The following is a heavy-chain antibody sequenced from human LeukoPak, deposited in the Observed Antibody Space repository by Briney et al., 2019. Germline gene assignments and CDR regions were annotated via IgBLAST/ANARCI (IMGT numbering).Heavy chain of an antibody. Sequence: SVKVSCKASGYTFTSYGISWVRQAPGQGLEWMGGIIPIFGTANYAQKFQGRVTITADESTSTAYMELSSLRSEDTAVYYCARGRPRYYDSSGFLDYWGQGTLVTVSS. J-gene: IGHJ4*02. CDR1: GYTFTSYG. D-gene: IGHD3-22*01. CDR2: IIPIFGTA. CDR3: ARGRPRYYDSSGFLDY. V-gene: IGHV1-69*13.